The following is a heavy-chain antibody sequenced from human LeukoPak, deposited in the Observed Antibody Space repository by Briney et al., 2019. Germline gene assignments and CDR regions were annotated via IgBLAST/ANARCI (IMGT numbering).Heavy chain of an antibody. Sequence: GGSLRLSCAASGFTFSSFWMHWVRQAPGKGMVWVSRINSDGYSISYADPVKGRFTISRDNAKNTLYLQMNSLGAEDTAVYYCARGIAVAGTDSWGQGTLVTVSS. CDR3: ARGIAVAGTDS. CDR2: INSDGYSI. J-gene: IGHJ4*02. CDR1: GFTFSSFW. V-gene: IGHV3-74*01. D-gene: IGHD6-19*01.